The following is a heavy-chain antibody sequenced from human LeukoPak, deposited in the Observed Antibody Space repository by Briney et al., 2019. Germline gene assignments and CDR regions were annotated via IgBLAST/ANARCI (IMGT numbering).Heavy chain of an antibody. Sequence: GGSLRLSCAASGFTFSSYGMHWVRQAPGKGLEWVAVIWYDGSNKYYADSVKGRFTISRDNSKNTLYLQMNSLRAEDTAVYYCARAPGIPVAGASLDYYYYGMDVWGQGTTVTVSS. V-gene: IGHV3-33*01. CDR1: GFTFSSYG. CDR3: ARAPGIPVAGASLDYYYYGMDV. D-gene: IGHD6-19*01. CDR2: IWYDGSNK. J-gene: IGHJ6*02.